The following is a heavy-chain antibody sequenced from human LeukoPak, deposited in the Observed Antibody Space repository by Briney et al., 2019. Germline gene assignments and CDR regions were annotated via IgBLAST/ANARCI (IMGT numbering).Heavy chain of an antibody. D-gene: IGHD4-17*01. CDR2: INAGNGNT. CDR1: GYTFTSYA. CDR3: AREDSYITTVWWFDP. Sequence: ASVKVSCKASGYTFTSYAMHWVRQAPGQRLEWMGWINAGNGNTKYSQKFQGRVTITRDTSASTAYMELSSLRSEDTAVYYCAREDSYITTVWWFDPWGQGTLVTVSS. V-gene: IGHV1-3*01. J-gene: IGHJ5*02.